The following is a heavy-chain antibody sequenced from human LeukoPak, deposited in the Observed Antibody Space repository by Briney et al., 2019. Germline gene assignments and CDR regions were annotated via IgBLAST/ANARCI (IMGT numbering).Heavy chain of an antibody. D-gene: IGHD3-10*01. V-gene: IGHV1-69*13. Sequence: SVKVSCKASGGTFSSYAISWVRQAPGQGLEWMGGIIPIFGTANYAQKFQGRVTITADESTSTAYMELSSLRSEDTAVYYCARDRPGSGSYYRRLMGWGQGTLVTVSS. CDR2: IIPIFGTA. J-gene: IGHJ4*02. CDR3: ARDRPGSGSYYRRLMG. CDR1: GGTFSSYA.